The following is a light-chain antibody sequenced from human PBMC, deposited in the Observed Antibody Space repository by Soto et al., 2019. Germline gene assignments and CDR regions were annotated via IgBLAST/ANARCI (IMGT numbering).Light chain of an antibody. CDR3: LQDRNYPRT. J-gene: IGKJ1*01. CDR1: QDVGNE. V-gene: IGKV1-6*01. Sequence: AIQMTQSPSSLSASVGDRVTITCRASQDVGNELGWYQQKPGKAPNLLMYGASTLQSGVPSRFSGSRSGTDFTLTISSLQPEDFATYYCLQDRNYPRTFGQGTKVDIK. CDR2: GAS.